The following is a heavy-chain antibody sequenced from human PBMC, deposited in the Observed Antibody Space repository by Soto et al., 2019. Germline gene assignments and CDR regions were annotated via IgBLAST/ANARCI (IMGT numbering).Heavy chain of an antibody. Sequence: SETLSLTCTVSGGSISSGDYFWSWIRQPPGKGLEWIGYIYHSGSTYYNPSLKSRVTISVDRSKNQFSLKLSSVTAADTAVYYCARGNVVAIDYWGQGTLVTVSS. CDR2: IYHSGST. J-gene: IGHJ4*02. V-gene: IGHV4-30-2*01. D-gene: IGHD2-21*01. CDR3: ARGNVVAIDY. CDR1: GGSISSGDYF.